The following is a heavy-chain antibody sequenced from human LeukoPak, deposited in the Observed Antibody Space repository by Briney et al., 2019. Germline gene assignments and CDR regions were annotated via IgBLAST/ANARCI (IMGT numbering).Heavy chain of an antibody. CDR1: GFTFSRYN. V-gene: IGHV3-21*01. Sequence: GGSLRLSCAASGFTFSRYNMNWVRQAPGKGLEWVSSISSSSSYIYYADSVKGRFTISRDNAKNSLYLQMNTLRAEDTAVYYCARHGYSYGDFDYWGQGTLVTVSS. CDR2: ISSSSSYI. D-gene: IGHD5-18*01. CDR3: ARHGYSYGDFDY. J-gene: IGHJ4*02.